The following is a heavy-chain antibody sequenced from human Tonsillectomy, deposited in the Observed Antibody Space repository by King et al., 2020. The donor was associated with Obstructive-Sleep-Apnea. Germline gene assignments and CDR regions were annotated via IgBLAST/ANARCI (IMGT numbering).Heavy chain of an antibody. CDR1: GDSISTSYY. Sequence: QLQESGPGLVKPSETLSLTCTVSGDSISTSYYWTWIRQPPGKGLEWIGTIYYSGSTSYNPSLKSRPTMSVDTSKNQFSLNLSSVTAAATAVYYCARGPSLGEENDYWGQGTLVTVSS. J-gene: IGHJ4*02. V-gene: IGHV4-39*07. CDR2: IYYSGST. D-gene: IGHD2-21*01. CDR3: ARGPSLGEENDY.